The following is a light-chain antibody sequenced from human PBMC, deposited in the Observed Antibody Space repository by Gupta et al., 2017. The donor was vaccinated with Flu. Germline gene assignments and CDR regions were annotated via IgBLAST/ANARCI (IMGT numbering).Light chain of an antibody. CDR3: QQYDNLRLT. Sequence: DIQMTQSPSSLSASVGDRVTITCQASQDISNYLNWYQQKPTKAPKLLIYDASNLQTGVPSRFSGSRAGTDFTFTISSLQPEEIATYYCQQYDNLRLTFGGGTKVEIK. CDR1: QDISNY. CDR2: DAS. J-gene: IGKJ4*01. V-gene: IGKV1-33*01.